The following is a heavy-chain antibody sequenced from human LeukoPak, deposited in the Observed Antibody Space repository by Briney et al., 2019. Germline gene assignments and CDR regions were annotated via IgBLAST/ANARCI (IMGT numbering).Heavy chain of an antibody. CDR3: ARRWDEQRLNYYYYMDV. D-gene: IGHD1-26*01. CDR1: GYTFTSYG. J-gene: IGHJ6*03. CDR2: ISAYNGNT. V-gene: IGHV1-18*01. Sequence: ASVKASCKASGYTFTSYGISWVRQAPGQGLEWMGWISAYNGNTNYAQKLQGRVTMTTDTSTSTAYMELRSLRSDDTAVYYCARRWDEQRLNYYYYMDVWGKGTTVTVSS.